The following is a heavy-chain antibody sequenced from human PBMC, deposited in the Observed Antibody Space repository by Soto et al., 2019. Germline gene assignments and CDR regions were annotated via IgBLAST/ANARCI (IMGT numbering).Heavy chain of an antibody. Sequence: GGSLRLSCAASGFTFSSYAMSWVRQAPGKGLEWVSAISGSGGSTYYADSVKGRFTISRDNSKNTLYLQMNSLRAEDTAVYYCAKGSQLVFGSGWYYWGQGTLVTVSS. J-gene: IGHJ4*02. CDR3: AKGSQLVFGSGWYY. CDR1: GFTFSSYA. D-gene: IGHD6-19*01. V-gene: IGHV3-23*01. CDR2: ISGSGGST.